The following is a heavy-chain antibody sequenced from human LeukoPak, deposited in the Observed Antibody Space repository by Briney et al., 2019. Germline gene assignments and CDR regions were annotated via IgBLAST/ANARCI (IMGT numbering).Heavy chain of an antibody. CDR1: GFTVSSNY. CDR2: IIGDGSGT. J-gene: IGHJ6*02. Sequence: GGSLRLSCAASGFTVSSNYMSWVRQAPGRGLVWVSRIIGDGSGTNYADSVKGRFTISRDNAKNTLYLQMNSLRAEDTAVYYCARGRSTNFLDVWGQGTTVTVSS. CDR3: ARGRSTNFLDV. D-gene: IGHD2-2*01. V-gene: IGHV3-74*01.